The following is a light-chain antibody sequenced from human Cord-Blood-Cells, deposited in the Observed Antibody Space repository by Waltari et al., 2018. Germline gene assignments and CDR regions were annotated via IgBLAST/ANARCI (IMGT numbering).Light chain of an antibody. Sequence: EIVLTQSPGTLSLSPGERATLSCRASQSASSSYLAWYQQKPGQAPRLLIYGASSRATCIPDRFSGSGSGTDVTLTISRLEPEDFAVYYCQQYGSSPLYTFGQGTKLEIK. CDR3: QQYGSSPLYT. CDR1: QSASSSY. CDR2: GAS. V-gene: IGKV3-20*01. J-gene: IGKJ2*01.